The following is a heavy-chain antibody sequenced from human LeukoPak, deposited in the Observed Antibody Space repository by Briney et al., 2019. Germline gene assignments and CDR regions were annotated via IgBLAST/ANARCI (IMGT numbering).Heavy chain of an antibody. Sequence: GGSLRLSCAASGFTFSSYEMNWVRQAPGKGLEWVSYISSSGSTIYYADSVKGRFTISRDNAKNSLYLQMNSLRAEDTAVYYCAKLYYYDSSGYYDNWFDPWGQGTLVTVSS. CDR2: ISSSGSTI. J-gene: IGHJ5*02. V-gene: IGHV3-48*03. CDR3: AKLYYYDSSGYYDNWFDP. CDR1: GFTFSSYE. D-gene: IGHD3-22*01.